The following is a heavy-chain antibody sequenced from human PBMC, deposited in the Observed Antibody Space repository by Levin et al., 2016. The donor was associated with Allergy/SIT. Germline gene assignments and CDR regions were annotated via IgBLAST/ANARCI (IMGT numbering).Heavy chain of an antibody. D-gene: IGHD6-19*01. Sequence: WIRQPPGKGLEWIGYIYYSGSTNYNPSLKSRVTISVDTSKNQFSLKLSSVTAADTAVYYCAGGQGIAVAGTTPWGQGTLVTVSS. J-gene: IGHJ5*02. CDR2: IYYSGST. V-gene: IGHV4-59*01. CDR3: AGGQGIAVAGTTP.